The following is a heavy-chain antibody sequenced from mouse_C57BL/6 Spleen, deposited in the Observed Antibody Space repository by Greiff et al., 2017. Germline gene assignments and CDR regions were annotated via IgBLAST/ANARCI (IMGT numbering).Heavy chain of an antibody. V-gene: IGHV5-16*01. CDR2: INYDGSST. J-gene: IGHJ4*01. CDR3: ARGDYDYDGGYAMDY. Sequence: EVKVVESEGGLVQPGSSMKLSCTASGFTFSDYYMAWVRQVPEKGLEWVANINYDGSSTYYLDSLKSRFIISRDNAKNILYLQMSSLKSEDTATYYCARGDYDYDGGYAMDYWGQGTSVTVSS. CDR1: GFTFSDYY. D-gene: IGHD2-4*01.